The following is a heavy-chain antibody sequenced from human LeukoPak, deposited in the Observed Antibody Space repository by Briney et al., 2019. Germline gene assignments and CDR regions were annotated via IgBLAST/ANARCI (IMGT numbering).Heavy chain of an antibody. CDR3: AKDRRAGSYDY. CDR2: ISVSGNT. J-gene: IGHJ4*02. V-gene: IGHV3-23*01. D-gene: IGHD3-10*01. Sequence: GGSLRLSCAASGFTLSSYAMSWVRQGPGKGLEWVSAISVSGNTYHADSVKGRFTISRDSSKNTLYLQMNSLRAEDTAVYYCAKDRRAGSYDYWGQGTLVTVSS. CDR1: GFTLSSYA.